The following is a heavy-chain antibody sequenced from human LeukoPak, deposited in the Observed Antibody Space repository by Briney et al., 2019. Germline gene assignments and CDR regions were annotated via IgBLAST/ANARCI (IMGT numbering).Heavy chain of an antibody. V-gene: IGHV3-74*01. J-gene: IGHJ4*02. CDR2: TKGDGIST. D-gene: IGHD1-1*01. Sequence: GGSLRLSCAASGFDFSSNWMHWVRHAPGQGLVWVSRTKGDGISTNYADSVKGRFTISRDIAKNTLYLQMNSLRAEDTGVYYCAKDHYWSIDYWGRGTLVTVSS. CDR3: AKDHYWSIDY. CDR1: GFDFSSNW.